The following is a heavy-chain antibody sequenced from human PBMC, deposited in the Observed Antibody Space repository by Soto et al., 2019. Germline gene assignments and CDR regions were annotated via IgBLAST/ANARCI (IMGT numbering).Heavy chain of an antibody. CDR3: ARDFNYMDV. CDR1: GGSISNYY. J-gene: IGHJ6*03. CDR2: ISYSGGT. Sequence: SETLSLTCTVSGGSISNYYWSWIRQPPGKGLEWIGYISYSGGTISNPSLKSRVTISLDTSKNQFSLTLSSVTAADTAIYYCARDFNYMDVWGKGTTVTVSS. V-gene: IGHV4-59*01.